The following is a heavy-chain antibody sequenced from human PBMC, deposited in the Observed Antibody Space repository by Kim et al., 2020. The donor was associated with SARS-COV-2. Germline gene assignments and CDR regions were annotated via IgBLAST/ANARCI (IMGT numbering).Heavy chain of an antibody. CDR1: GGSISSSSYY. CDR2: IYYSGST. Sequence: SETLSLTCTVSGGSISSSSYYWGWIRQPPGKGLEWIGSIYYSGSTYYNPSLKSRVTISVDTSKNQFSLKLSSVTAADTAVYYCATTPVTTSCYWGQGTLVTVSS. V-gene: IGHV4-39*01. D-gene: IGHD4-17*01. J-gene: IGHJ4*02. CDR3: ATTPVTTSCY.